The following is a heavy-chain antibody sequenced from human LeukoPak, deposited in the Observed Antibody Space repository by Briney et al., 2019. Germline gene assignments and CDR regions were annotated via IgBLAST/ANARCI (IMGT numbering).Heavy chain of an antibody. J-gene: IGHJ4*02. Sequence: GASVKVSCKASGGTFSSYAISWVRQAPGQGLEWMGGIIPIFGTANYAQKFQGRVTITTDESTSTAYMELSSLRSEDTAVYYCASRIEYSSSSNDYWGQGTLVTVSS. V-gene: IGHV1-69*05. CDR2: IIPIFGTA. CDR1: GGTFSSYA. CDR3: ASRIEYSSSSNDY. D-gene: IGHD6-6*01.